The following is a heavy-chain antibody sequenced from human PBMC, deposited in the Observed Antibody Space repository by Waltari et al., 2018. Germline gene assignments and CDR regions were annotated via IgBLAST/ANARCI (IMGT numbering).Heavy chain of an antibody. J-gene: IGHJ4*02. CDR1: GFTFSSYA. V-gene: IGHV3-23*01. Sequence: EVQLLESGGGLVQPGGSLRLSCAASGFTFSSYAISSVRPAPGKGLELVSAISGSGGSTYYADSVKGRFTISRDNSKNTLYLQMNSLRAEDTAVYYCAKLFYQLPPFDYWGQGTLVTVSS. D-gene: IGHD2-2*01. CDR2: ISGSGGST. CDR3: AKLFYQLPPFDY.